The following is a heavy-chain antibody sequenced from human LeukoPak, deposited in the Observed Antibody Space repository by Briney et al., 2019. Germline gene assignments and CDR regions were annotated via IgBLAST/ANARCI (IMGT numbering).Heavy chain of an antibody. V-gene: IGHV1-18*01. CDR2: ISAYNGNT. D-gene: IGHD4-11*01. Sequence: ASVTVSCKASGYTFTSYGISWVRQAPGQGLEWMGWISAYNGNTNYAQKLQGRVTMTTDTSTSTAYMELRSLRSDDTAVYYCARWMATVTTPDYWGQGTLVTVSS. J-gene: IGHJ4*02. CDR3: ARWMATVTTPDY. CDR1: GYTFTSYG.